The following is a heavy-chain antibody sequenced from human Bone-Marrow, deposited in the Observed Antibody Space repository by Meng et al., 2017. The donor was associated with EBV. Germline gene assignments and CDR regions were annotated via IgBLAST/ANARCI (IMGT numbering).Heavy chain of an antibody. V-gene: IGHV1-69*01. D-gene: IGHD3-10*01. CDR1: GGTFNSDA. CDR3: ASESGRGFTPDY. CDR2: LIPMSGAP. J-gene: IGHJ4*02. Sequence: QVVQSGAEVKRPGSSGKVSCWTSGGTFNSDAVSWVRQAPGQGLEWMGGLIPMSGAPHYAQKFQGRVTITADESTSTHYMNLSNLRSDDTAMYYCASESGRGFTPDYWGQGTLVTVSS.